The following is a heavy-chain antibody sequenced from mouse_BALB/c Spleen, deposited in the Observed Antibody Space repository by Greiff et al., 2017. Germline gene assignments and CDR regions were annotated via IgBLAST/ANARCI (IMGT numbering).Heavy chain of an antibody. J-gene: IGHJ2*01. D-gene: IGHD3-2*01. Sequence: QVQLQQSGAELAKPGASVKMSCKASGYTFTSYWMHWVKQRPGQGLEWIGYINPSTGYTEYNQKFKDKATLTADKSSSTAYMQLSSLTSEDSAVYYCAKTARATYYFDDWGQGTTLTVSS. CDR2: INPSTGYT. CDR3: AKTARATYYFDD. V-gene: IGHV1-7*01. CDR1: GYTFTSYW.